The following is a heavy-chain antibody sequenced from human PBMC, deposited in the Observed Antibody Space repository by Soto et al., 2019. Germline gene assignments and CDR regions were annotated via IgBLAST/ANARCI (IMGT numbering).Heavy chain of an antibody. CDR1: GFTFSSYS. J-gene: IGHJ5*02. D-gene: IGHD3-22*01. CDR3: ARRSDYYATSGYYFDP. V-gene: IGHV3-48*02. CDR2: ISSSSSTI. Sequence: GGSLRLSCAASGFTFSSYSMNWVRQAPGKGLEWVSYISSSSSTIYYADSVKGRFTISRDNAKNSLYLQMNSLRDEDTAVYYCARRSDYYATSGYYFDPWGQGTQVTVSS.